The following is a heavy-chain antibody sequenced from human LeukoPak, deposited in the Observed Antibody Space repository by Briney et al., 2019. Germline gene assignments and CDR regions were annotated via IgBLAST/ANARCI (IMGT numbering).Heavy chain of an antibody. J-gene: IGHJ4*02. CDR2: IRYDGSNK. V-gene: IGHV3-30*02. CDR3: AKMGTGSGSYYRDYFDY. CDR1: GFTFSSYG. D-gene: IGHD3-10*01. Sequence: GGSLRLSCAASGFTFSSYGMHCVRQAPGKGLEWVAFIRYDGSNKYYADFVKVRFTISRDNSRNTLYLQMNSLRAEDTAVYYCAKMGTGSGSYYRDYFDYWGQGTLVTVSS.